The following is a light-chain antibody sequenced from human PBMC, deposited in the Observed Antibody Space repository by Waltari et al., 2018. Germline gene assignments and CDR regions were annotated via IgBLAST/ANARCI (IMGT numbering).Light chain of an antibody. J-gene: IGKJ2*01. CDR1: QSVGSY. CDR3: HQRLIWPYT. V-gene: IGKV3-11*01. CDR2: DAS. Sequence: EIVLTQSPATLSLFPGERATLSCRASQSVGSYLAWYQQKPGQAPRLLIYDASNRATGIPARFSGSGSGTDFTFTISSLESEDFVVYYCHQRLIWPYTFGQGTKLEIK.